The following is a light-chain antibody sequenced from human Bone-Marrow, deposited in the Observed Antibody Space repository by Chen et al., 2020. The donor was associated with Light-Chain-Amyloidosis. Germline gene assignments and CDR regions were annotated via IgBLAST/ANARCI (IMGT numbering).Light chain of an antibody. Sequence: QSVLTQPPSVSGAPGPRVTISCTGSRSNIVAPYDVHWYQQLPGTAPKLLIYGNNNRPSGVPDRFSGSKSGSSASLAITGLRADDEADYYCQSYDTRLRGSVFGGGTRLTVL. J-gene: IGLJ2*01. V-gene: IGLV1-40*01. CDR1: RSNIVAPYD. CDR3: QSYDTRLRGSV. CDR2: GNN.